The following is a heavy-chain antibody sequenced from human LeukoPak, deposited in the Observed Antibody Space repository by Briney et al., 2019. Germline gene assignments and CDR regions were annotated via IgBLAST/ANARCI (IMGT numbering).Heavy chain of an antibody. CDR3: ARDRAAGRPHFDY. V-gene: IGHV3-7*01. CDR2: IKQDGSDK. J-gene: IGHJ4*02. D-gene: IGHD6-13*01. Sequence: GGSLRLSCAASGLTFSSYWMSWVRQAPGKGLEWVANIKQDGSDKYYVDSVKGRFTISRDNAKNSLYLQVNSLRVEGTAVYYCARDRAAGRPHFDYWGQGTLVTVSS. CDR1: GLTFSSYW.